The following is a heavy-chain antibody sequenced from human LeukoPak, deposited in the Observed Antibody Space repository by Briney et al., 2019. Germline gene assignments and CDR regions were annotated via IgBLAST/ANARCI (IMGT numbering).Heavy chain of an antibody. Sequence: GGSLRLSCAASGFTFSSYWMSWVRQAPGKGLEWVANIKQDGSEKYYVDSVKGRFSISRDNVKNSLYLQMNSLRAEDTAVYYCARDRGGYSAAGQPFDVWGQGTMVTVSS. CDR3: ARDRGGYSAAGQPFDV. CDR1: GFTFSSYW. J-gene: IGHJ3*01. CDR2: IKQDGSEK. V-gene: IGHV3-7*01. D-gene: IGHD1-26*01.